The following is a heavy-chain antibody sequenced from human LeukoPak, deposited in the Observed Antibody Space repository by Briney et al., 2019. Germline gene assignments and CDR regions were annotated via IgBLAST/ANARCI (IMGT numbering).Heavy chain of an antibody. CDR2: ISSSSSYI. D-gene: IGHD2-2*01. V-gene: IGHV3-21*01. CDR1: GFTFSSYS. Sequence: PGRSLRLSCAASGFTFSSYSMNWVRQAPGKGLEWVSSISSSSSYIYYADSVKGRFTISRDNAKNSLYLQMNSLRAEDTAVYYCARDLTECTSCFSGPDYWGQGTLVTVSS. J-gene: IGHJ4*02. CDR3: ARDLTECTSCFSGPDY.